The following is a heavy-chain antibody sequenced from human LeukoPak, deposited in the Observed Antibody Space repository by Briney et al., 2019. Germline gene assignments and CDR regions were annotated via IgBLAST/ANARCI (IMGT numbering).Heavy chain of an antibody. D-gene: IGHD5-18*01. V-gene: IGHV3-64*01. CDR3: ARVAPRGYSYGYFDY. J-gene: IGHJ4*02. CDR2: ISSNGGST. Sequence: GTLRLSCAAYGFTFSSFGMSWVRQAPGKGLEYVSAISSNGGSTYYANSVKGRFTISRDNSKNTLYLQMGSLRAEDMAVYYCARVAPRGYSYGYFDYWGQGTLVTVSS. CDR1: GFTFSSFG.